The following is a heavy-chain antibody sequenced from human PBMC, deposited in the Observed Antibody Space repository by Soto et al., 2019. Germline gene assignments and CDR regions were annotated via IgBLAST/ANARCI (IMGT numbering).Heavy chain of an antibody. J-gene: IGHJ6*03. D-gene: IGHD3-10*01. CDR2: ISSSSSTI. CDR3: ARDPVWFGEIVNYMDV. V-gene: IGHV3-48*01. Sequence: EVQLVESGGGLVQPGGSLRLSCAASGFTFSSYSMNWVRQAPGKGLEWVSYISSSSSTIYYADSVKGRFTISRDNAKNSLYLQMNSLRAEDTAVYYCARDPVWFGEIVNYMDVWGKGTTVTVSS. CDR1: GFTFSSYS.